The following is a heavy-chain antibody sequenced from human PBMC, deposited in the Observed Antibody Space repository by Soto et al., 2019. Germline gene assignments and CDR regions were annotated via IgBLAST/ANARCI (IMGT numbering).Heavy chain of an antibody. V-gene: IGHV1-18*01. J-gene: IGHJ6*02. D-gene: IGHD6-13*01. CDR2: ITTYNDNT. CDR3: ARTAQQLVPIPYYYGMDV. Sequence: ASVKVSCKGSGYTFTSFGITWVRQAPGQGLEWMGWITTYNDNTNYAQKFQGRVTMTTDTSTSTAYMELRSLRSDDTAVYYCARTAQQLVPIPYYYGMDVWGQGTTVTVS. CDR1: GYTFTSFG.